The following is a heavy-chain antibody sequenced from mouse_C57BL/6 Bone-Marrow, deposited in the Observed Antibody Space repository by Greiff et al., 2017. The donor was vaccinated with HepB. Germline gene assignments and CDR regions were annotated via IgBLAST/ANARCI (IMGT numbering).Heavy chain of an antibody. D-gene: IGHD2-2*01. J-gene: IGHJ1*03. CDR2: IYPGSGNT. CDR1: GYTFTDYY. V-gene: IGHV1-76*01. Sequence: VQLQQSGAELVRPGASVKLSCKASGYTFTDYYINWVKQRPGQGLEWIARIYPGSGNTYYNEKFKGKATLTAEKSSSTAYMQLSSLTSEDSAVYFCAYGYDASYWYFDVWSTGTTVTVSS. CDR3: AYGYDASYWYFDV.